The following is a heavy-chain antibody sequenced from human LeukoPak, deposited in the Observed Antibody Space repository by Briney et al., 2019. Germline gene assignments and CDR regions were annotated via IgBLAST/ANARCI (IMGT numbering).Heavy chain of an antibody. CDR2: INPNSGGT. CDR1: GYTFTGYY. V-gene: IGHV1-2*02. J-gene: IGHJ4*02. CDR3: ARLWNTGYIIYFDS. Sequence: ASVTVSCKASGYTFTGYYMHWVRQAPGQGLEWMGWINPNSGGTNFAQKFRGRVTMTRDTSISTAFMELSRLTSDDTAVYYCARLWNTGYIIYFDSWGQGALVTVSS. D-gene: IGHD5-12*01.